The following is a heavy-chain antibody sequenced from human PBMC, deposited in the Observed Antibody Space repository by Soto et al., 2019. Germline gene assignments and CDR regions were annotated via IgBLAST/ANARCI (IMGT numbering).Heavy chain of an antibody. CDR1: GYSFTSYW. D-gene: IGHD2-15*01. Sequence: PGESLKISCKGSGYSFTSYWISWVRQMPGKGLEWMGRIDPSDSYTNYSPSFQGHVTISADKSISTAYLQWSSLNASDTAMYYCARDHYCSHYYYGMDVWGQGTTVTVSS. CDR3: ARDHYCSHYYYGMDV. J-gene: IGHJ6*02. V-gene: IGHV5-10-1*01. CDR2: IDPSDSYT.